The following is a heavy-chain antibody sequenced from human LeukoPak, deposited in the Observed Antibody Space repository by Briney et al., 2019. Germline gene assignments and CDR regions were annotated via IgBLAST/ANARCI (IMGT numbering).Heavy chain of an antibody. Sequence: GGSLRLSCAASGFTFDDYAMHWVRQAPGKGLEWVSGISRNSGSIGYADSVKGRFTISRDNAKNSLYLQMNSLRAEDTALYYCAKGATTVTTSPFDYWGQGTLVTVCS. CDR3: AKGATTVTTSPFDY. V-gene: IGHV3-9*01. D-gene: IGHD4-17*01. CDR1: GFTFDDYA. J-gene: IGHJ4*02. CDR2: ISRNSGSI.